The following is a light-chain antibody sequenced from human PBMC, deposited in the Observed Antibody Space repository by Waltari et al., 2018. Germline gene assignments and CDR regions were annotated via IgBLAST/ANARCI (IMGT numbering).Light chain of an antibody. J-gene: IGLJ2*01. V-gene: IGLV2-14*01. Sequence: QSALTQPASVSGSPGQSITISCTGTSSDVGGYNYVSWYQQHPGKAPKLMLYEVSNRPSGVSTRFSGSKSGNTASLTISGLQAEDEADYYCSSYTSSSTPVFGGGTKLTVL. CDR1: SSDVGGYNY. CDR3: SSYTSSSTPV. CDR2: EVS.